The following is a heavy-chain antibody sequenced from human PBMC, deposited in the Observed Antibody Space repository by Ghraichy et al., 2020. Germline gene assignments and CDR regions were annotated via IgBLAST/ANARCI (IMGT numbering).Heavy chain of an antibody. CDR3: AKGGTDYDY. CDR1: GRMHWSHA. D-gene: IGHD1-26*01. J-gene: IGHJ4*02. V-gene: IGHV3-23*01. Sequence: GGSLRLSGRNSGRMHWSHAMTWGRQAPAKELEWVSVISGSGGTTYYADSVKGRVTISRDNSKNTLYLQMNSLRAEDTAIYYCAKGGTDYDYWGQGTLVTVS. CDR2: ISGSGGTT.